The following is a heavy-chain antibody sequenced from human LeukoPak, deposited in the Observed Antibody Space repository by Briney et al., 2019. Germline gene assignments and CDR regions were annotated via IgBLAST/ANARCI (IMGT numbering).Heavy chain of an antibody. CDR3: ARARDEARRPQDYYMDV. Sequence: ASVKVSCKASGYTFTSYYMHWVRQAPGQGLEWMGIINPSGGSTSYAQKFQGRVTMTRDMSTSTVYMELSSLRSEDTAVYYCARARDEARRPQDYYMDVWGKGTTVTVSS. CDR1: GYTFTSYY. V-gene: IGHV1-46*01. D-gene: IGHD6-6*01. J-gene: IGHJ6*03. CDR2: INPSGGST.